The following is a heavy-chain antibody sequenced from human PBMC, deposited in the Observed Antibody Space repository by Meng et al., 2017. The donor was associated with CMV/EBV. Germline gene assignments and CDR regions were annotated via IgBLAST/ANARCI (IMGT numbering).Heavy chain of an antibody. D-gene: IGHD3-22*01. CDR2: IHSSGST. Sequence: WSWIRQPPGKGLEWIGYIHSSGSTYFNPAFKSRVTISIETYKSQFSVDLTSVTAADTAVYYCARGERSFYYDSDGSYGHILQVRVDSWGQGTLVTVSS. J-gene: IGHJ4*02. CDR3: ARGERSFYYDSDGSYGHILQVRVDS. V-gene: IGHV4-30-4*01.